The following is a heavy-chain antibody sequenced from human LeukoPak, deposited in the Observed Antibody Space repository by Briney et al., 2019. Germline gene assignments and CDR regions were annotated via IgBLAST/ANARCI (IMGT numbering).Heavy chain of an antibody. CDR2: IYYTGTT. Sequence: QVQLQESGPGLVKPSETLSLTCTVSGGSISSHYWGWIRQPPGKGLEWLGNIYYTGTTYYAPSLKSRVTISIDTSKSQFSLKVSSVTAADTAVYYCARVVAVAGTFPDSWGQGTLVTVSS. J-gene: IGHJ4*02. CDR3: ARVVAVAGTFPDS. D-gene: IGHD6-19*01. V-gene: IGHV4-39*07. CDR1: GGSISSHY.